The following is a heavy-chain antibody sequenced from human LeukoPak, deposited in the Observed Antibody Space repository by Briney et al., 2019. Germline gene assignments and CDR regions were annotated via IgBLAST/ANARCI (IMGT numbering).Heavy chain of an antibody. J-gene: IGHJ3*02. CDR2: MNQSGDA. V-gene: IGHV4-34*01. CDR1: DGSFSTYY. Sequence: KPSETLSLTCSVSDGSFSTYYWGWIRQPPGKGLEWIGEMNQSGDANYSPSLKSRVTISVDTSKNQFSLKLNSVTAADTAVYYCARAKSYYYDSGTYRHDGFDIWGQGTKVIVSS. CDR3: ARAKSYYYDSGTYRHDGFDI. D-gene: IGHD3-10*01.